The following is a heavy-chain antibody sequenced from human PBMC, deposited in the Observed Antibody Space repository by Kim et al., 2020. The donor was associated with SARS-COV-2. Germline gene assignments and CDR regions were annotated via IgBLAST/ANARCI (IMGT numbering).Heavy chain of an antibody. J-gene: IGHJ5*02. CDR3: ARADIAAAGTSWFDP. D-gene: IGHD6-13*01. CDR1: GGSFSGYY. Sequence: SETLSLTCAVYGGSFSGYYWSWIRQPPGKGLEWIGEINHSGSTNYNPSLKSRVTISVDTSKNQFSLKLSSVTAADTAVYYCARADIAAAGTSWFDPWGQGTLVTVSS. CDR2: INHSGST. V-gene: IGHV4-34*01.